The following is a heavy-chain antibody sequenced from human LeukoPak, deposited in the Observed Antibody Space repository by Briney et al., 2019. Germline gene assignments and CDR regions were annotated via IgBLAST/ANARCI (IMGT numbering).Heavy chain of an antibody. CDR3: ARVRIAAAGTISSYFDY. CDR1: RGTFSSYA. V-gene: IGHV1-69*04. Sequence: SVKVSCKASRGTFSSYAISWVRQAPGQGLEWMGRIIPILGIANYAQKFQGRVTITADKSTSTAYMELSSLRSEDTAVYYCARVRIAAAGTISSYFDYWGQGTLVTVSS. CDR2: IIPILGIA. D-gene: IGHD6-13*01. J-gene: IGHJ4*02.